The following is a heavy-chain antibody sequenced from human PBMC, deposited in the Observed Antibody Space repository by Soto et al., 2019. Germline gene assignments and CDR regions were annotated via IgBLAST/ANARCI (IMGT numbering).Heavy chain of an antibody. CDR3: AKDMFRNGPDLVNNYPMDV. J-gene: IGHJ6*02. D-gene: IGHD5-12*01. Sequence: EQLLESGGGVVQPGTSLRLSCATSGFSFGHYGMQWVRQAPGKGLEWVAIISYDGSYKKYADSVMGRFTISRDYSKNTVYMEMSRLRRDDTAVYLWAKDMFRNGPDLVNNYPMDVGGQGNTVSVSS. V-gene: IGHV3-30*18. CDR1: GFSFGHYG. CDR2: ISYDGSYK.